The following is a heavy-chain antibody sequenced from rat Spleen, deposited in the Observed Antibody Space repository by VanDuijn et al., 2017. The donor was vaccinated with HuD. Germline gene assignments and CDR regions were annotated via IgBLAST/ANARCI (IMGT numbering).Heavy chain of an antibody. CDR1: GFTFSNFV. Sequence: EVQLVESGGGLVQPGRSLKLSCAASGFTFSNFVMAWVRQAPKKGLEWVTAITYDGSGTYYRDSVKGRFTISRDDAKSTLYLQMDSLRSEDTATYYCARHAYRYNSNWFAYWGQGVMVTVSS. CDR3: ARHAYRYNSNWFAY. CDR2: ITYDGSGT. V-gene: IGHV5-7*01. D-gene: IGHD1-5*01. J-gene: IGHJ2*01.